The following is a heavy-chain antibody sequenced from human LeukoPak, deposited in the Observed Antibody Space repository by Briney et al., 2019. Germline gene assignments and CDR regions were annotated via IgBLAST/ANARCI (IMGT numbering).Heavy chain of an antibody. CDR3: SRGSLDF. Sequence: PGGSLRLSCIGSGFTFGDYAMSWFRQAPGKGLDWIGFITNKDSGGTTQYAASVKGRFTISRDDSKSIAYLQMNTLKGEDTAVYYCSRGSLDFGGQGTLVTVSS. CDR2: ITNKDSGGTT. D-gene: IGHD1-26*01. V-gene: IGHV3-49*03. CDR1: GFTFGDYA. J-gene: IGHJ4*02.